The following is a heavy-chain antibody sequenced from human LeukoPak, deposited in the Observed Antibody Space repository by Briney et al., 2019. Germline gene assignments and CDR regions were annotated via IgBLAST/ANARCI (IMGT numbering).Heavy chain of an antibody. CDR2: VDPEDGET. CDR1: GYTFTDYY. V-gene: IGHV1-69-2*01. D-gene: IGHD6-13*01. J-gene: IGHJ4*02. CDR3: ATDPRGIAAAALRY. Sequence: ATVKLSCKVSGYTFTDYYMHWVQQAPGKGLEWIGLVDPEDGETIYAEKFQGRVTITADTSTDTAYMELSSLRSEDTAVYYCATDPRGIAAAALRYWGQGTLVTVSS.